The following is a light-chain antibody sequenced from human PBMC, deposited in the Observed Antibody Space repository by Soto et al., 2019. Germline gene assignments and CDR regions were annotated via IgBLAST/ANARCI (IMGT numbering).Light chain of an antibody. J-gene: IGKJ2*01. V-gene: IGKV1-5*03. CDR2: KAS. Sequence: DIQMTQSPSTLSASVGDRVTITCRASHPISTWLAWFQQKPGKAPKLLIYKASTLESGVPLRFSGSGSGAEFTLTISSLQPDDFATYYCLQYNSYSTYTFGQGTKLEIK. CDR1: HPISTW. CDR3: LQYNSYSTYT.